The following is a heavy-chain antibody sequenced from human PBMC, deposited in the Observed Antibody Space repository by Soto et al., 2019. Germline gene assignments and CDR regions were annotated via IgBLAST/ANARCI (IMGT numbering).Heavy chain of an antibody. CDR1: GGSISSYY. Sequence: SETLSLTCAVGGGSISSYYWSWIRQPPGKGLEWIGYIYYSGSTNYNPSLKSRVTISVDTSKNQFSLKLSSVTAADTAVYYCASSGWWYFDYWGQGTLVTVSS. CDR3: ASSGWWYFDY. CDR2: IYYSGST. J-gene: IGHJ4*02. D-gene: IGHD6-19*01. V-gene: IGHV4-59*08.